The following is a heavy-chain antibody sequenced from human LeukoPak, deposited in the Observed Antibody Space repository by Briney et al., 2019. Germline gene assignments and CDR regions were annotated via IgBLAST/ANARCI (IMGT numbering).Heavy chain of an antibody. CDR2: IKQDGSEK. Sequence: GGSLRLSCAASGFTFSSYWMSWVRQAPGKGLEWVANIKQDGSEKYYVDSVKGRFTISRDNAKNSLYLQMNSLRAEDTAVYYCARLARRAYYHDSSGYYYPDAFDIWGQGTMVTVSS. J-gene: IGHJ3*02. V-gene: IGHV3-7*01. D-gene: IGHD3-22*01. CDR3: ARLARRAYYHDSSGYYYPDAFDI. CDR1: GFTFSSYW.